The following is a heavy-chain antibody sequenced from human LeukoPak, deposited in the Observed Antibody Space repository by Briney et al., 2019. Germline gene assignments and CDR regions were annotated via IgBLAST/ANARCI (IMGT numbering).Heavy chain of an antibody. Sequence: SETLSLTCTVSGGSISSSGCYWGWIRQPPGKGLEWIASIYYSGSTYYNPSLKSRVTISVDTSKNQLSLKLSSLTAADTAVYYCARHEYSGSYYGLSWFDPWGQGTLVTVSS. CDR3: ARHEYSGSYYGLSWFDP. J-gene: IGHJ5*02. V-gene: IGHV4-39*01. CDR1: GGSISSSGCY. D-gene: IGHD1-26*01. CDR2: IYYSGST.